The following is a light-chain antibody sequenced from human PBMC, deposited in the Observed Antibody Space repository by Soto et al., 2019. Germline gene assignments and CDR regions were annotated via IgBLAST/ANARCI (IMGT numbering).Light chain of an antibody. CDR1: QSVSAN. CDR2: GAS. J-gene: IGKJ2*01. Sequence: EIVMTQSPATLSVSPGERATLSCRASQSVSANLAWYQQKPGQAPRLLISGASTRATGIPARFSGSGSGTEFTPTISSLQSEDFAVYYCQQYKNWPPYTFGQGTKLEIK. V-gene: IGKV3-15*01. CDR3: QQYKNWPPYT.